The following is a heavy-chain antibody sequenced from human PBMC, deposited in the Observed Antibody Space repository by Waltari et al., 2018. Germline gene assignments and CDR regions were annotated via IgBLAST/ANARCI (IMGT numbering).Heavy chain of an antibody. CDR2: INPSGGST. CDR3: ARDRPHYGSGIYYYGMDV. J-gene: IGHJ6*02. Sequence: QVQLVQSGAEVKKPGASVKVSCKASGYTFTSYYMHWVRQAPGQGLEWMGIINPSGGSTSYAQKFQGRVTMTRDTSTSTVYMELSSLRSEDTAVYYCARDRPHYGSGIYYYGMDVWGQGTTVTVSS. CDR1: GYTFTSYY. V-gene: IGHV1-46*01. D-gene: IGHD3-10*01.